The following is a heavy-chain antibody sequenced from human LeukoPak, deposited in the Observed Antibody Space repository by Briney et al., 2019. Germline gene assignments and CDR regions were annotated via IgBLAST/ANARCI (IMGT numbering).Heavy chain of an antibody. CDR3: ARDYCSGGSCYSPDAFDY. D-gene: IGHD2-15*01. CDR2: ISGSGGST. J-gene: IGHJ4*02. CDR1: GFTFSSYA. V-gene: IGHV3-23*01. Sequence: GGSLRLSCAASGFTFSSYAMSWVRQAPGKGLEWVSAISGSGGSTYYADSVKGRFTISRDNSKNTLYLQMNSLRAEDTAVYYCARDYCSGGSCYSPDAFDYWGQGTLVTVSS.